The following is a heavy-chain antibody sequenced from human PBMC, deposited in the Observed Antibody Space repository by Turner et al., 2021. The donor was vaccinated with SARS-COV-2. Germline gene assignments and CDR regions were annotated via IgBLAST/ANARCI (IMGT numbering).Heavy chain of an antibody. CDR1: GGSISSSSYN. CDR3: AIAPNYYYGMDV. V-gene: IGHV4-39*01. Sequence: QLQLQESGPGLVKPSETLSLTCTVSGGSISSSSYNWGWIRQPPGKGLEWIGSIYYSGSTYYNPSLKSRVTISVDTSKNQFSVKLSSVTAADTAVYYCAIAPNYYYGMDVWGQGTMVTVSS. J-gene: IGHJ6*02. CDR2: IYYSGST.